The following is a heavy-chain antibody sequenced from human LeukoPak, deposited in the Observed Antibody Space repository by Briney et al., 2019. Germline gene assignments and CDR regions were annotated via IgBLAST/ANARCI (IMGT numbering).Heavy chain of an antibody. D-gene: IGHD2-2*01. J-gene: IGHJ1*01. Sequence: SETLSLTCTVSGGSISSGDYYWSWIRQPPGKGLEWIGYIYYSWSTYYNPSLKSRVTISVDTSKNQFSLKLSSVTAADTAVYYCASDTVVVPAGGYAEYFQYWGQGTLVTVSS. CDR3: ASDTVVVPAGGYAEYFQY. CDR2: IYYSWST. V-gene: IGHV4-30-4*01. CDR1: GGSISSGDYY.